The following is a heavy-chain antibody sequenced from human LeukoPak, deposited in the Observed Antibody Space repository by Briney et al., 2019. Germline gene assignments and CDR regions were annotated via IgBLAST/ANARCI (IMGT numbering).Heavy chain of an antibody. V-gene: IGHV4-59*01. D-gene: IGHD1-26*01. J-gene: IGHJ4*02. CDR2: IYYSGST. CDR1: GGSISSYY. CDR3: ARDLRYSGSYYPEAAFDY. Sequence: KPSETLSLTCTVSGGSISSYYWSWIRQPPGKGLEWIGYIYYSGSTNYNPSLKSRVTISVDTSKNQFSLKLSSVTAADTAVYYCARDLRYSGSYYPEAAFDYWGQGTLVTVSS.